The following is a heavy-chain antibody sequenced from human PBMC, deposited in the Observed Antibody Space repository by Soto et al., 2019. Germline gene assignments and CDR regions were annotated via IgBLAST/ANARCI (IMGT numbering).Heavy chain of an antibody. CDR2: ISPYNGHT. V-gene: IGHV1-18*01. D-gene: IGHD5-12*01. CDR3: ARDHPFIVATMSIDF. Sequence: QVQMAQSGGEVKKLGASLKVSCKAFGYTFTNYGISWVRQAPGQGLEWMGWISPYNGHTNSAQKFQDRMSMTTDTSTATAYMELRSLRTDDTGVYYCARDHPFIVATMSIDFWGQGTLVSVSS. CDR1: GYTFTNYG. J-gene: IGHJ4*02.